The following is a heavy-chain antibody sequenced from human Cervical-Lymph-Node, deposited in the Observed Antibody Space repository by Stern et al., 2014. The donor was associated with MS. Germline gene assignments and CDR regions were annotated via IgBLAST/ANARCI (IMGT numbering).Heavy chain of an antibody. V-gene: IGHV5-51*01. Sequence: EVQLVQSGAEVKKTGESLKISCKLSGYSFTIYYIAWVRQMPGKGLECMGLIYPYYSDTTYSPSFQGQVTISADKSITTAYLQWSSLRASDTAMYYCARHVQGFDYWGQGTLVTVSS. J-gene: IGHJ4*02. CDR2: IYPYYSDT. CDR1: GYSFTIYY. CDR3: ARHVQGFDY.